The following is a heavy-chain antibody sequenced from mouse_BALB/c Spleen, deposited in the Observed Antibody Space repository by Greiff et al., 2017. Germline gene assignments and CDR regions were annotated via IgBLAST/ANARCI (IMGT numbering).Heavy chain of an antibody. J-gene: IGHJ3*01. Sequence: EVQVVESGGGLVKPGGSLKLSCAASGFTFSDYYMYWVRQTPEKRLEWVATISDDGSYTYYPDSVKGRFTISRDNAKNHLYLQMSSLKSEDTAMYYCARDAFYDGYSAWFAYWGQGTLVTVSA. CDR1: GFTFSDYY. CDR3: ARDAFYDGYSAWFAY. D-gene: IGHD2-3*01. CDR2: ISDDGSYT. V-gene: IGHV5-4*02.